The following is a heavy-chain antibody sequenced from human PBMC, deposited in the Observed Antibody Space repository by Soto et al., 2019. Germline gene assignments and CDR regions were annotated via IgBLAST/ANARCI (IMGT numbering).Heavy chain of an antibody. J-gene: IGHJ4*02. CDR2: IIPILGIA. V-gene: IGHV1-69*08. CDR3: ARDGGGSSGWSLGPKPSQFDY. D-gene: IGHD6-19*01. Sequence: QVQLVQSGAEVQKPGSSVKVSCKASGGTFSSYTISWVRQAPGQGLEWMGRIIPILGIANYAQKFQGRVTITADKSTSTAYMEQSSLRSEDTAVYYCARDGGGSSGWSLGPKPSQFDYWGQGTLVTVSS. CDR1: GGTFSSYT.